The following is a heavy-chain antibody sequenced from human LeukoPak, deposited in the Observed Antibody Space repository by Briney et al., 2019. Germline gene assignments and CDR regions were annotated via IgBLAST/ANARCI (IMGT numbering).Heavy chain of an antibody. Sequence: GGSLRLSCAASGFTFSSYWMHWVRQAPGNGLVWVSRINSDGSSTSYADSVKGRFTISRDNAKNTLYLQMNSLRAEDTAVYYCASLTFMVRGLIADYWGQGTLVTVSS. CDR1: GFTFSSYW. CDR2: INSDGSST. D-gene: IGHD3-10*01. V-gene: IGHV3-74*01. CDR3: ASLTFMVRGLIADY. J-gene: IGHJ4*02.